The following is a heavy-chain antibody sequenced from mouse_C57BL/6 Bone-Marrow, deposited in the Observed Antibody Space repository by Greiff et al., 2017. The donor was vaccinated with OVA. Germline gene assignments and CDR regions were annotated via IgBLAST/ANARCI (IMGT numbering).Heavy chain of an antibody. V-gene: IGHV14-4*01. D-gene: IGHD1-1*01. Sequence: EVQLQQSGAELVRPGASVKLSCTASGFNIKDDYMHWVKQRPEQGLEWIGWIDPENGDTEYASKFQGKATITADTSSNTAYLQRSSLTSEDTAVYYCTTHFSYYTWFAYWGQGTLVTVSA. CDR2: IDPENGDT. CDR3: TTHFSYYTWFAY. CDR1: GFNIKDDY. J-gene: IGHJ3*01.